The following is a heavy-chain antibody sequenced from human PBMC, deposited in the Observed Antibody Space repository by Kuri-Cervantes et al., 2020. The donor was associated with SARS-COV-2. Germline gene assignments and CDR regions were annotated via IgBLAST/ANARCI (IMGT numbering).Heavy chain of an antibody. CDR3: ARDLYSGELWMEIYYYYHGMDV. Sequence: ASVKVSCKASGYTFTSYAMHWVRQAPGQRLEWMGWINAGNGNTKYSKKLKGRVTMTTDTSTSTAYMELRSLRSDDTAVYYCARDLYSGELWMEIYYYYHGMDVWGQGTTVTVSS. V-gene: IGHV1-3*01. CDR1: GYTFTSYA. CDR2: INAGNGNT. D-gene: IGHD6-19*01. J-gene: IGHJ6*02.